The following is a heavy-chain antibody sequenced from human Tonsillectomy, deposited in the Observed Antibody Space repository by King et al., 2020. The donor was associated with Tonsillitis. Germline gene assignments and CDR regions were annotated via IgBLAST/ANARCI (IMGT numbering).Heavy chain of an antibody. CDR2: IWYDGTKK. D-gene: IGHD3-10*01. CDR1: GFTFSSYG. CDR3: ARDLLWFGELLAY. Sequence: VQLVESGGGVVQPGRSLRLSCGASGFTFSSYGMHRVRQAPGKGLEWVAVIWYDGTKKYYADSVKGRFTISRDNSKNTLYLQMNSLRAEDTAVYYCARDLLWFGELLAYWGQGTLVTVSS. J-gene: IGHJ4*02. V-gene: IGHV3-33*08.